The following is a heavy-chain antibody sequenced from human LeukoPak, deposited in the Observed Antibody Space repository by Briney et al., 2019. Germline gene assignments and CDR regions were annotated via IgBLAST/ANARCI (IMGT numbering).Heavy chain of an antibody. D-gene: IGHD5-24*01. V-gene: IGHV3-20*04. J-gene: IGHJ4*02. Sequence: GSLRLSCAASGFTFSSYVMSWVRQAPGKGLEWVSGINWNGGSTGYADSVKGRFTISRDNAKNSLYLQMNSLRAEDTALYYCARAPPGVGGYKYYFDYWGQGTLVTVSS. CDR1: GFTFSSYV. CDR3: ARAPPGVGGYKYYFDY. CDR2: INWNGGST.